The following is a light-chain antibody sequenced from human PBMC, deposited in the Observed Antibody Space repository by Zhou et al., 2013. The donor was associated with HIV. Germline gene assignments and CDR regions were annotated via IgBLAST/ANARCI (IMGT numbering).Light chain of an antibody. CDR2: GAS. V-gene: IGKV3-20*01. Sequence: EIVLTQSPDTLSLSPGGRATLSCRASQSVSSRYLAWYQQRPGQAPRLLIFGASNRATGIPDRFRGSGSGTDFTLTISRLEPEDFAVYSCQQYADSQMYTFGQGTKLEIK. CDR1: QSVSSRY. CDR3: QQYADSQMYT. J-gene: IGKJ2*01.